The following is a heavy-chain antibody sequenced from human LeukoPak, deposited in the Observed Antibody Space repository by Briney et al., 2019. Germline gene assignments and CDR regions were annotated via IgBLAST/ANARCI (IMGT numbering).Heavy chain of an antibody. CDR3: ARDRDYYGSGSYYNQIFDY. CDR2: INPSGGST. Sequence: ASVKVSCKASGYTFTSYYMHWVRQAPGQGLEWMGLINPSGGSTSYAQKFQGRVTMTRDTSTSTVYMELSSLRSEDTAVYYCARDRDYYGSGSYYNQIFDYWGQGTLVTVSS. V-gene: IGHV1-46*01. CDR1: GYTFTSYY. J-gene: IGHJ4*02. D-gene: IGHD3-10*01.